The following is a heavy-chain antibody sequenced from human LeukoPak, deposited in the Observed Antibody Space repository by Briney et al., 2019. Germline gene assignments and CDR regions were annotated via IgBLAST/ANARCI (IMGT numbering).Heavy chain of an antibody. CDR2: IKQDGSEK. D-gene: IGHD1-26*01. CDR3: ARPRYSNNGFSPWD. CDR1: GFTFSSYS. Sequence: GGSLRLSCAASGFTFSSYSMSWVRQAPGKGLEWVANIKQDGSEKNYVGSVKGRFTIARDNAKNSLYLQMNSLRAEDTAVYYCARPRYSNNGFSPWDWGQGTLVTVSS. V-gene: IGHV3-7*01. J-gene: IGHJ4*02.